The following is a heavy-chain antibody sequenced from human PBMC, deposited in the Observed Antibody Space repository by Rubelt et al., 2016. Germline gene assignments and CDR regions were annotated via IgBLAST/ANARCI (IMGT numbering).Heavy chain of an antibody. Sequence: EVHLVESGGGLVQPGGSLRLSCAASGFTVSTNYMNWVRQAPGKGPEWVSVLYSGGGTYYADSVKGRFTISRHNSNNTLYLQMNNLRAEDTAVYYCARGCKVPFDYWGQGTLVTVSS. V-gene: IGHV3-53*04. CDR3: ARGCKVPFDY. J-gene: IGHJ4*02. D-gene: IGHD2-8*01. CDR2: LYSGGGT. CDR1: GFTVSTNY.